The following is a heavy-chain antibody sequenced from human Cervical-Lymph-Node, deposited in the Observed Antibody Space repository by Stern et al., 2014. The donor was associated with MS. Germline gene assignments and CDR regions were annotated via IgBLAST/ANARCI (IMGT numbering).Heavy chain of an antibody. J-gene: IGHJ4*02. CDR2: ISPHNGKA. V-gene: IGHV1-18*01. CDR3: ARQEYSTQWYGYFEY. Sequence: QVQLVQSGVEVKKPGASVKVHCKTSGYNFIRYGISWVRQAPGQGPEWMGWISPHNGKASYAQKFQGRVTMTTDTSTNTVYMEMKSLRDDDTAIYYCARQEYSTQWYGYFEYWGQGTPITISS. CDR1: GYNFIRYG. D-gene: IGHD6-6*01.